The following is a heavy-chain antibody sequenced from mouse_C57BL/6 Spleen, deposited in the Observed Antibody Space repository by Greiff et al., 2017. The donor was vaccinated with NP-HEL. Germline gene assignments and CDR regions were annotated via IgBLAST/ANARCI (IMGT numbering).Heavy chain of an antibody. CDR1: GYTFTSYW. J-gene: IGHJ3*01. CDR2: IDPSDSYT. Sequence: QVQLQQPGAELVRPGTSVKLSCKASGYTFTSYWMHWVKQRPGQGLEWIGVIDPSDSYTNYNQKFKGKATLTVDTSSSTAYMQLSSLTSEDSAVYYCAKNFAYWGQGTLVTVSA. V-gene: IGHV1-59*01. CDR3: AKNFAY.